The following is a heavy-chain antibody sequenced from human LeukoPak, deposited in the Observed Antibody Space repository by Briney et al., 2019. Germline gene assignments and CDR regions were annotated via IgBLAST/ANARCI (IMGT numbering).Heavy chain of an antibody. CDR3: ASGFNSGKAAAGTFDY. J-gene: IGHJ4*02. CDR1: GFTFSDYY. V-gene: IGHV3-11*01. CDR2: ISSSGSTI. Sequence: PGGSLRLSCAASGFTFSDYYMSWIRQAPGKGLEWVSYISSSGSTIYYADSVKGRFTISRDNAKNSLYLQMNSLRAEDTAVYYCASGFNSGKAAAGTFDYWGQGTLVTVSS. D-gene: IGHD6-13*01.